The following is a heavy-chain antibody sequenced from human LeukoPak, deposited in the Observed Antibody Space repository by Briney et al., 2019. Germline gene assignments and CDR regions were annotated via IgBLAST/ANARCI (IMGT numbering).Heavy chain of an antibody. CDR2: IYYSGST. D-gene: IGHD5-18*01. CDR1: GGSISSYY. Sequence: SETLSLTCTVSGGSISSYYWSWIRQPPGKGLEWIGYIYYSGSTNYNPSLKSRVTISVDTSKNQFSLKLSSVTAADTAVYYCARGGRQLWIYDYWGQGTLVTVSS. CDR3: ARGGRQLWIYDY. J-gene: IGHJ4*02. V-gene: IGHV4-59*01.